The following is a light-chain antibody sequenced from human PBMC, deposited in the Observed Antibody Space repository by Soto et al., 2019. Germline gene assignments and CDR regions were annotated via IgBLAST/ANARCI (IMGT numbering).Light chain of an antibody. CDR1: QSLSTY. CDR2: AAS. V-gene: IGKV1-39*01. J-gene: IGKJ3*01. Sequence: DIQMTQSPSSLSASVGDRVTITCRASQSLSTYLNWYQQKPGKAPKLLIYAASSLQSGVPSRFSRSGSGTDFTLTISSLQPEDFATYYCQQSYSTLTFGPGTKVDIK. CDR3: QQSYSTLT.